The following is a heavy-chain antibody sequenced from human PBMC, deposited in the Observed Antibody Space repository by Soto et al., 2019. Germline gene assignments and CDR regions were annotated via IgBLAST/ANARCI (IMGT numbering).Heavy chain of an antibody. CDR3: ARELSGSYYYGMDV. CDR1: GGSVSSGSYY. Sequence: SESLSLTCTVSGGSVSSGSYYWGWIRQPPGKGLEWIGYIYYSGSTNYNPSLKSRVTISVDTSKNQFSLKLSSVTAADTAVYYCARELSGSYYYGMDVWGQGTTVTVSS. D-gene: IGHD1-26*01. CDR2: IYYSGST. V-gene: IGHV4-61*01. J-gene: IGHJ6*02.